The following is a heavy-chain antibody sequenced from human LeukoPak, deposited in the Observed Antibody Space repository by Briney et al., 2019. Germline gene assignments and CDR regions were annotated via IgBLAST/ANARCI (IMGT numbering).Heavy chain of an antibody. CDR3: ARGGTPREDY. J-gene: IGHJ4*02. CDR1: GGSISSSNHY. D-gene: IGHD1-1*01. V-gene: IGHV4-39*07. CDR2: IYYSGNT. Sequence: SETLSLTCTISGGSISSSNHYWAWIRQPPGKGLEWIGSIYYSGNTYYNPSLNSRVTISLDTSNNQFSLKLSSVTAADTAVYYCARGGTPREDYWGQGTLVTVSS.